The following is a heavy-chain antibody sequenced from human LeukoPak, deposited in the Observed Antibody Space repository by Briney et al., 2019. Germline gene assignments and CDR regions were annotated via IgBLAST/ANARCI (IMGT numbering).Heavy chain of an antibody. Sequence: GGSLTLSCAASGLTFSGYWMSWLRQAPGKGLEWVANIKQDGGEKYYVDSVKGRFTISRDNAKNSLYLQMNSLRAEGTAVYYCARDRGFGQADVWGKGTTVTVSS. CDR3: ARDRGFGQADV. CDR1: GLTFSGYW. V-gene: IGHV3-7*01. J-gene: IGHJ6*04. D-gene: IGHD3-10*01. CDR2: IKQDGGEK.